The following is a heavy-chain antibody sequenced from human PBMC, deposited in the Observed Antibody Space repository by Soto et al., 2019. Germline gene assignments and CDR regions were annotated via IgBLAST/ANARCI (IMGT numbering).Heavy chain of an antibody. V-gene: IGHV3-23*01. J-gene: IGHJ4*02. D-gene: IGHD3-3*02. Sequence: EVQLLESGGGLVQPGGSLRLSCAASGFTFSSYAMSWVRQAPGQGLEWVSAINGSGGSTYYADSVKGRFTISRDNSKNTVYLQMNSLRAEDTAVYYCAKNEVAVLEWLLPGHFDYWGQGTLVTVSS. CDR3: AKNEVAVLEWLLPGHFDY. CDR2: INGSGGST. CDR1: GFTFSSYA.